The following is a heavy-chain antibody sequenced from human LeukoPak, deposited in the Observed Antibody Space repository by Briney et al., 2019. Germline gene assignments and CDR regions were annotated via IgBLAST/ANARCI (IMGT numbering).Heavy chain of an antibody. CDR3: AKAHTEGI. V-gene: IGHV3-30*18. Sequence: GRSLRLSCAASGFTFSTNGMHWVRQAPAKGLEWVAVISYDGSNRYYADSVKGRFTISRDNSKNTLYLQMNSLRLEDTAVYYCAKAHTEGIWGQGTMVAVSS. J-gene: IGHJ3*02. CDR1: GFTFSTNG. CDR2: ISYDGSNR.